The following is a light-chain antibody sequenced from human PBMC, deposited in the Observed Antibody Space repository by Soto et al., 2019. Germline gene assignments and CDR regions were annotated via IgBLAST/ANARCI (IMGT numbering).Light chain of an antibody. V-gene: IGKV3-20*01. J-gene: IGKJ4*01. CDR2: DAS. Sequence: EVVLTQSPATLSLSPGERATLSCRASQSVSRHLAWYQQKPGQAPRLLISDASNRATGIPARSSGSGSGTDFTLTISRLEPEDFAVYYCQQYGSSPLTFGGGTKVDIK. CDR3: QQYGSSPLT. CDR1: QSVSRH.